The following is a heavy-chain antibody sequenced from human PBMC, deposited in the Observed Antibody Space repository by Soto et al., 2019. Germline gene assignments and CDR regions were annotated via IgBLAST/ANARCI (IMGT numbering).Heavy chain of an antibody. D-gene: IGHD4-17*01. V-gene: IGHV4-31*03. J-gene: IGHJ6*02. Sequence: QVQLQESGPGRVKPSQTLSLTCTVSGGSISSGGYYWSWIRQHPGKGLEWIGYIYYSGSTYYNPSLKSRVTISVDTSKNQFSLKLSSVTAADTAVYYRARDRRDGDYPSWYYYYGMDVWGQGTTVTVSS. CDR2: IYYSGST. CDR1: GGSISSGGYY. CDR3: ARDRRDGDYPSWYYYYGMDV.